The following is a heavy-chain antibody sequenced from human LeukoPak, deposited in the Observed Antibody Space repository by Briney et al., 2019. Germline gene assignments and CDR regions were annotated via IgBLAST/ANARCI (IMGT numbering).Heavy chain of an antibody. V-gene: IGHV3-30-3*01. D-gene: IGHD6-13*01. J-gene: IGHJ4*02. CDR2: ISYDGSNK. CDR3: ASYAGLQQLPPGVGY. CDR1: GFTFSSYA. Sequence: PGGSLRLSCAASGFTFSSYAMHWVRQAPGKGLEWVAVISYDGSNKYYADSVKGRFTISRDNSKNTLYLQMNSLRAEDTAVYYCASYAGLQQLPPGVGYWGQGTLVTVSS.